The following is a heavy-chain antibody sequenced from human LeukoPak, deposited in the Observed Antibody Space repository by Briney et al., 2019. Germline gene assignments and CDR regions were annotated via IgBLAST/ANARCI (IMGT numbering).Heavy chain of an antibody. D-gene: IGHD1-26*01. J-gene: IGHJ4*02. V-gene: IGHV1-8*01. CDR2: MNPNSGNT. Sequence: ASVKVSCKASGYTFTSYDINWVRQATGQGLEWMGWMNPNSGNTGYAQKFQGRVTMTRNTSMSTAYMGLTSLRSQDTAVYYCARADSPGASFHYWGQGTLVTVSS. CDR1: GYTFTSYD. CDR3: ARADSPGASFHY.